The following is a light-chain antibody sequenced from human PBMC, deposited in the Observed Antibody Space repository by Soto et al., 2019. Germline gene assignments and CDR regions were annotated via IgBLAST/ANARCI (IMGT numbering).Light chain of an antibody. CDR1: SGHNSYA. J-gene: IGLJ2*01. V-gene: IGLV4-69*01. CDR2: LKSDGSH. CDR3: QTWGSGIRVV. Sequence: QPVLTQSPSASASLGASVKLTCTLSSGHNSYAIAWHQQQPEKGPRFLMKLKSDGSHSKGAGIPDRFSGSSSGAERYLTISSLQSEDEADYYCQTWGSGIRVVFGGGTKLTVL.